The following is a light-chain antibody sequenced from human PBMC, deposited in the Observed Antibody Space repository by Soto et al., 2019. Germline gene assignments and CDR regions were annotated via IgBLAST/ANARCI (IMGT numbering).Light chain of an antibody. CDR1: ISDVGGYNF. CDR2: DVS. CDR3: SSFTGSNYV. Sequence: QSALTQPASVSGSPGQSITISCTGTISDVGGYNFVSWYQQYPGKALKLMICDVSNQRSGVSNRFSGSKSGNTASLTISGLQAEDEADYYCSSFTGSNYVFGTGTKLTVL. J-gene: IGLJ1*01. V-gene: IGLV2-14*03.